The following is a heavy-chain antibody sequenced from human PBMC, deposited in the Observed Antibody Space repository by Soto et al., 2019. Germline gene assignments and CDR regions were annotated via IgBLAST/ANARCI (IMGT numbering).Heavy chain of an antibody. D-gene: IGHD3-10*01. Sequence: ESGGGVVQPGTSLRLSCPASGFSFSTYAMYWVRQAPGKGLEWVAIISYDGSNAQYADSVKGRFTVARDNSKNTLYLQMHSLTAEDTAVYYCARDGGGFGELLLNSYDAFDLWGQGKLVTVSS. CDR1: GFSFSTYA. V-gene: IGHV3-30*04. J-gene: IGHJ3*01. CDR2: ISYDGSNA. CDR3: ARDGGGFGELLLNSYDAFDL.